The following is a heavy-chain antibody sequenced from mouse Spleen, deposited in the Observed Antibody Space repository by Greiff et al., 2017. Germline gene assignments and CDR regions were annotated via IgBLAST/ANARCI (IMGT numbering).Heavy chain of an antibody. Sequence: VQGVESGAELARPGASVKMSCKASGYTFTSYTMHWVKQRPGQGLEWIGYINPSSGYTNYNQKFKDKATLTADKSSSTAYMQLSSLTSEDSAVYYCARSIYYYGSSDYYAMDYWGQGTSVTVSS. J-gene: IGHJ4*01. CDR3: ARSIYYYGSSDYYAMDY. CDR2: INPSSGYT. V-gene: IGHV1-4*01. CDR1: GYTFTSYT. D-gene: IGHD1-1*01.